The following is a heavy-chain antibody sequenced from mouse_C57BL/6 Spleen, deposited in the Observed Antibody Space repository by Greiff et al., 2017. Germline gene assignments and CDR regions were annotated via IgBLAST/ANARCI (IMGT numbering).Heavy chain of an antibody. J-gene: IGHJ3*01. CDR1: GYTFTSYG. CDR2: IYPRSGNT. Sequence: QVQLQQPGAELARPGASVKLSCKASGYTFTSYGISWVKQRTGQGLEWIGEIYPRSGNTYYNEKFKGKATLTADKSTSTAYMALRSLTSEDSAVYFCARAGTAQVLFAYWGQGTLVTVSA. CDR3: ARAGTAQVLFAY. V-gene: IGHV1-81*01. D-gene: IGHD3-2*02.